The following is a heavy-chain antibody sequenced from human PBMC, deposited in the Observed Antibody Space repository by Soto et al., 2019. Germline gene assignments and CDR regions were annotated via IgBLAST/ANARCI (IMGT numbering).Heavy chain of an antibody. J-gene: IGHJ5*02. D-gene: IGHD1-20*01. CDR1: GGSLSDYY. CDR2: VNHWGSS. CDR3: ARYQWNPGAFDP. Sequence: QVQLQQWGAGLLKPSETLSLTCAVYGGSLSDYYWNWLRQPPGKGLEWIGEVNHWGSSSYTPSLKSRVDISVDTAMTQFSLKLRSVTAADTAVYYCARYQWNPGAFDPWGPGTQVIVSS. V-gene: IGHV4-34*01.